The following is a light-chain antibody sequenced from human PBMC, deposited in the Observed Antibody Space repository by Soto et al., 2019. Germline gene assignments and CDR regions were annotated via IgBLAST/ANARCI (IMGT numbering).Light chain of an antibody. J-gene: IGLJ3*02. CDR1: SSDIGNNY. CDR3: GTWDGSLSAWV. V-gene: IGLV1-51*02. Sequence: QSVLTQPPSVSAAPGQKVTISCSGSSSDIGNNYISWYQQLPGTAPKLLMYENNKRPSGIPDRFSGSKSGTSATLGITGLQTGDEADYFCGTWDGSLSAWVFGGGTKVTVL. CDR2: ENN.